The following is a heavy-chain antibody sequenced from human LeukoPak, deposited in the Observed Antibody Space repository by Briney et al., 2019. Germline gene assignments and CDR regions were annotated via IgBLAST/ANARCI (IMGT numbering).Heavy chain of an antibody. CDR3: AITPETGTTLLDAFDI. Sequence: PSETLSLTCTVSGGSISSSSYYWGWIRQPPGKGLEWIGSIYYSGSTYYNPSLKSRVTISVDTSKNQFSLKLSSVTAADTAVYYCAITPETGTTLLDAFDIWGQGTMVTVSS. D-gene: IGHD1-7*01. V-gene: IGHV4-39*07. CDR1: GGSISSSSYY. J-gene: IGHJ3*02. CDR2: IYYSGST.